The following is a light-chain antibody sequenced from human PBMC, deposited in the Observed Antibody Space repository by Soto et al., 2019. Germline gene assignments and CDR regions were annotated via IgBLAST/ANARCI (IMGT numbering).Light chain of an antibody. V-gene: IGKV1-39*01. CDR3: QQSFSTPRT. CDR2: AAS. J-gene: IGKJ1*01. CDR1: QSISTY. Sequence: DIQMTQSPSSLSASVGDRVTISCRASQSISTYLNWYQQRPGKAPKLLIYAASSLQSWVPSRFSGSGSGTDFALSISSLQPEDFATYYCQQSFSTPRTFGQGTKVEI.